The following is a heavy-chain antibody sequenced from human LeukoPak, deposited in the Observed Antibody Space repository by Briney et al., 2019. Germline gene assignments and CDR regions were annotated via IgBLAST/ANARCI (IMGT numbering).Heavy chain of an antibody. CDR1: GYTFTSYY. CDR2: SDPNSGVT. Sequence: ASVKVSCKTSGYTFTSYYIHWLRQVPGQGFEWMGWSDPNSGVTKYEHFQGRVTMTTDTSISTAYMELSRLLSGDTAVYYCARGKTMVYCGGDCYRFDNWGQGTLVTVSS. D-gene: IGHD2-21*02. CDR3: ARGKTMVYCGGDCYRFDN. J-gene: IGHJ4*02. V-gene: IGHV1-2*02.